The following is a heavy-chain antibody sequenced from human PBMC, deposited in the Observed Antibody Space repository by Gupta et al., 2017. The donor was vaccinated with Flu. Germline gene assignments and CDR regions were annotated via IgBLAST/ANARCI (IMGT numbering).Heavy chain of an antibody. J-gene: IGHJ4*02. Sequence: EVQMVQSGGGLVQPGGSLRLSCAASGFTFINYWMHWVRQVPGKGLVWVARVDNDGSGTSYADSVKGRCTISRDNAKNTLYLQMNSLRAEDTAVYYFATVFEYWVQGTLVTVSS. CDR1: GFTFINYW. CDR3: ATVFEY. CDR2: VDNDGSGT. D-gene: IGHD2-21*02. V-gene: IGHV3-74*01.